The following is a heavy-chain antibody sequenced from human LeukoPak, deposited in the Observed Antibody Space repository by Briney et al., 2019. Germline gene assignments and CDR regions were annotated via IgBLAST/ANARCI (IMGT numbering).Heavy chain of an antibody. V-gene: IGHV4-4*07. CDR1: GGSISSYY. J-gene: IGHJ4*02. CDR3: ARTYYYDSSGPSGYYFDY. CDR2: IYTSGST. D-gene: IGHD3-22*01. Sequence: SETLSLTCTVSGGSISSYYWSWIRQPAGKGLEWIGRIYTSGSTNYNPSLKSRVTMSVDTSKNQFSLKLSSVTAADTAVYYCARTYYYDSSGPSGYYFDYWGQGTLVTVPS.